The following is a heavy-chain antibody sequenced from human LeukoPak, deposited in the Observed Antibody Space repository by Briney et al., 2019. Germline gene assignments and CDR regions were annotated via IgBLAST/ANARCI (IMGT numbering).Heavy chain of an antibody. CDR1: GLTFTNHW. Sequence: PGGSLRLSCAASGLTFTNHWMRWVRQAPGKGLEWVANINQDGSEKFYVDSVKGRFTISRDNAKNSLYLQMNSLRAEDTAVYYCAEGTTGWGQGTLVTVSS. V-gene: IGHV3-7*01. D-gene: IGHD1-1*01. J-gene: IGHJ4*02. CDR3: AEGTTG. CDR2: INQDGSEK.